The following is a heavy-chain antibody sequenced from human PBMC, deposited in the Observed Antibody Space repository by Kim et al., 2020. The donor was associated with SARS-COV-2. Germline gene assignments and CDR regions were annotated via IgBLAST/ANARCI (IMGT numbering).Heavy chain of an antibody. D-gene: IGHD2-21*01. V-gene: IGHV3-30-3*01. Sequence: GGSLRLSCAASGFTFSSYAMHWVRQAPGKGLEWVAVISYDGSNKYYADSVKGRFTISRDNSKNTLYLQMNSLRAEDTAVYYCAREAYCGGDCSEHLFDYWGQGTLAT. CDR2: ISYDGSNK. J-gene: IGHJ4*02. CDR1: GFTFSSYA. CDR3: AREAYCGGDCSEHLFDY.